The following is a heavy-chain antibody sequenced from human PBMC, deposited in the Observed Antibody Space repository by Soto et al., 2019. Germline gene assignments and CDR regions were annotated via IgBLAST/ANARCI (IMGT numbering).Heavy chain of an antibody. D-gene: IGHD2-2*01. CDR1: GFTFSNAW. CDR3: TTEEAHIVVVPAAVPHYYYYYYMDV. Sequence: GGSLRLSCAASGFTFSNAWMSWVRQAPGKGLEWVGRIKSKTDGGTTDYAAPVKGRFTISRDDSKNTLYLQMNSLKTEDTAVYYCTTEEAHIVVVPAAVPHYYYYYYMDVWGKGTTVTVSS. CDR2: IKSKTDGGTT. J-gene: IGHJ6*03. V-gene: IGHV3-15*01.